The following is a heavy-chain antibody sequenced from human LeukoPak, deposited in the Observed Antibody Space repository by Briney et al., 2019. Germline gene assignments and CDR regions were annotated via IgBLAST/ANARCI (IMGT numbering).Heavy chain of an antibody. CDR1: GYTFTGYY. CDR3: ARDPGDYGAFDY. CDR2: INPNSGGT. Sequence: ASVKVSCKASGYTFTGYYMHWVRQAPGQGLEWMGWINPNSGGTNYAQKFQGRVTMTRDTSTSTAYMELSRLRSDDTAVYYCARDPGDYGAFDYWGQGTLVTVSS. V-gene: IGHV1-2*02. J-gene: IGHJ4*02. D-gene: IGHD4-17*01.